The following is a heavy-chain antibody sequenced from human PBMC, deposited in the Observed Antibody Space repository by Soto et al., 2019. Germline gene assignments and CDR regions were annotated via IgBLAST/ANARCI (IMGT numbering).Heavy chain of an antibody. CDR3: ARASASSNCAHIDY. CDR1: GFTFNSYA. J-gene: IGHJ4*02. Sequence: EVQLLESGGVWVQPGGSLRLSCAASGFTFNSYAMSWVRQAPGKGLEWVTAIGGSDDSTYYAGSVKGRFIISRDNFKNTLSLPMSSLRAADTAVYYGARASASSNCAHIDYWGQGTLVTVSS. D-gene: IGHD6-13*01. CDR2: IGGSDDST. V-gene: IGHV3-23*01.